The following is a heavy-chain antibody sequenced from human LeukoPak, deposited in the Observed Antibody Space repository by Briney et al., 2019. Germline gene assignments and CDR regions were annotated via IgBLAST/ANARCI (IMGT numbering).Heavy chain of an antibody. CDR3: AREYEATALDY. CDR1: GFTFSSYE. D-gene: IGHD3-3*01. Sequence: GGSLRLSCAASGFTFSSYEMNWVRQAPGKGLEWVSYISSSGSTIYYADSVKGRFTIFRDNSKDTLYLQVNSLRAEDTAVYYCAREYEATALDYWGQGTLVTVSS. V-gene: IGHV3-48*03. J-gene: IGHJ4*02. CDR2: ISSSGSTI.